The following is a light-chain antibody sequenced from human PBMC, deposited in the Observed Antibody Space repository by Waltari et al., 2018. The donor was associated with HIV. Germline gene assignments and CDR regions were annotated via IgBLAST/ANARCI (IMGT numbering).Light chain of an antibody. Sequence: DVQMTQSPSSLSASVGDIVTITCRARQGIRNDLGWYQQKPGKAPKRLMYAASQSGVPSRFSGSGSGTEFTLTISSLQPEDFATYYCLQYNSHPWTFGQGTKVEIK. V-gene: IGKV1-17*01. CDR1: QGIRND. J-gene: IGKJ1*01. CDR3: LQYNSHPWT. CDR2: AAS.